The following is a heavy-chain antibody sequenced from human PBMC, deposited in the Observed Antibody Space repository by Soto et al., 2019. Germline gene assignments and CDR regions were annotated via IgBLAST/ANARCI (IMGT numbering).Heavy chain of an antibody. J-gene: IGHJ3*01. CDR1: GFPFKSST. CDR3: AARHCGGGSCYSHEEAFEA. CDR2: IAVGSGKT. D-gene: IGHD2-15*01. V-gene: IGHV1-58*01. Sequence: EASVKVSCKASGFPFKSSTVQWVRQARGQGLEWIGWIAVGSGKTKYAHLIQDRVAITRDLSTSTAYLELSSLGSEDTAVYYCAARHCGGGSCYSHEEAFEAWGQGTVVTVSS.